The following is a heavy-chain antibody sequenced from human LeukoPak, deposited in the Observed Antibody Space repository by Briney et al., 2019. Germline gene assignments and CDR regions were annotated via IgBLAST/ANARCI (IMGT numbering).Heavy chain of an antibody. Sequence: PGGSLRLSCAASGFTFSSSYSMNWVRQAPGKGLEWVAHISLTTTTVSYADSVKGRFTMSRDNAKNSLFLQMNNLRAEDTAVYYCARDGDWAFDYWGQGTLVTVSS. CDR1: GFTFSSSYS. CDR3: ARDGDWAFDY. J-gene: IGHJ4*02. D-gene: IGHD2-21*02. V-gene: IGHV3-48*01. CDR2: ISLTTTTV.